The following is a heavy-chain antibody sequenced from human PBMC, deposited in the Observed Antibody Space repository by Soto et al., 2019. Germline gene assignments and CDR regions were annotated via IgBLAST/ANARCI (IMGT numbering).Heavy chain of an antibody. CDR3: ARESYSGYHSYDY. Sequence: SETLSLTCAVSGYSISSGCFWGRIRQPPGKGLEWIANMYHDGNTHYNPSLKSRVTMSVDTSKNQFSLKLNSVTAADTAVYYCARESYSGYHSYDYWGQGILVTVSS. CDR1: GYSISSGCF. D-gene: IGHD5-12*01. CDR2: MYHDGNT. J-gene: IGHJ4*02. V-gene: IGHV4-38-2*02.